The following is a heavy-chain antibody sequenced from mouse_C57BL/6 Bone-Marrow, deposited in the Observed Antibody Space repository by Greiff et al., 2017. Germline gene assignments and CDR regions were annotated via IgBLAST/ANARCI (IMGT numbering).Heavy chain of an antibody. CDR3: ARRDYFYY. CDR2: IDPSDSYT. J-gene: IGHJ2*01. CDR1: GYTFTSYW. V-gene: IGHV1-69*01. Sequence: VQLQQPGAELVMPGASVKLSCKASGYTFTSYWMHWVKQRPGQGLEWIGEIDPSDSYTNYNQKFKGKSTLTVDKSSSTAYMQLSSLTSEDSAVYYCARRDYFYYWGQGTTLTVSS.